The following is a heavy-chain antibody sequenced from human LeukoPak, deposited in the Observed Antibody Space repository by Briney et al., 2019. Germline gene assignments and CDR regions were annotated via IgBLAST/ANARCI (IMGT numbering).Heavy chain of an antibody. CDR3: ARGFKFRGSYPLFTY. Sequence: GGSLRLSCAASGFTFSSYILNWVRQAPGKGLEWVSYISSSSSTIYYADSVKGRFTISRDNAKNSLYLQMNSLRDEDPAVYYCARGFKFRGSYPLFTYWGQGTLVTVSS. CDR2: ISSSSSTI. CDR1: GFTFSSYI. V-gene: IGHV3-48*02. J-gene: IGHJ4*02. D-gene: IGHD1-26*01.